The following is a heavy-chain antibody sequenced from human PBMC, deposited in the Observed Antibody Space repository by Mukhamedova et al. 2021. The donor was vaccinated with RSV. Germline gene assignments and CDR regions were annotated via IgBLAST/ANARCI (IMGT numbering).Heavy chain of an antibody. CDR2: VWTDGRTK. J-gene: IGHJ5*02. D-gene: IGHD7-27*01. CDR3: ARDGGSGAALDA. Sequence: VRQAPGKGLEWVAVVWTDGRTKIYADSVKGRFTISRDNSKSTLYLQMNNVRVEDTAVYYCARDGGSGAALDAWGQGARVTVSS. V-gene: IGHV3-33*01.